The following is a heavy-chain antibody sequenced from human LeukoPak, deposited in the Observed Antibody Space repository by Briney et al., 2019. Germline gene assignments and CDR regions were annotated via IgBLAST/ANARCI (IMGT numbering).Heavy chain of an antibody. D-gene: IGHD6-13*01. V-gene: IGHV4-38-2*02. J-gene: IGHJ3*02. CDR1: GYSLSSGYF. CDR3: ARCLGFLIGSSWYPDAFDI. Sequence: SETLSLTCTVSGYSLSSGYFWDWIRQPPGKGLEWIGVYHVGTTDYNPSLKSRVTISVDRSKNQMSLKLSSVTAADTAVYYCARCLGFLIGSSWYPDAFDIWGQGTMVTVSS. CDR2: VYHVGTT.